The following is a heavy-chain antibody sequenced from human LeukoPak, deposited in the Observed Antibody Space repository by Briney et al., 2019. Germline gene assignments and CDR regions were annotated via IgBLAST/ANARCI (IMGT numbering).Heavy chain of an antibody. J-gene: IGHJ4*02. D-gene: IGHD2-15*01. CDR1: GXCFNRYW. Sequence: GESLKISCQGSGXCFNRYWIGWVRRVPGKGLEWMGIIYPGDSDTRYSPSFQGQVTISADKSISTAYLQWSSLKAPDTAIYYCARQIITDCSGGICYSYYFDYWGQGTLVTVS. CDR2: IYPGDSDT. CDR3: ARQIITDCSGGICYSYYFDY. V-gene: IGHV5-51*01.